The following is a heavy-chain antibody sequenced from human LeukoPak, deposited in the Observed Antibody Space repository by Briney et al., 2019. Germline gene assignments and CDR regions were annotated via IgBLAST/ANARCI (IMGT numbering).Heavy chain of an antibody. CDR1: GFNFSSFG. J-gene: IGHJ4*02. Sequence: GGXLRLSCAASGFNFSSFGLHWVRQAPGKGLEGVAVIYSDGSNEYYADSVQRRFTISRDNSKNTLSLQMNSLRAEDTAVYHCAREQQWLGPLDYWGQGTLVTVSS. V-gene: IGHV3-33*01. D-gene: IGHD6-19*01. CDR2: IYSDGSNE. CDR3: AREQQWLGPLDY.